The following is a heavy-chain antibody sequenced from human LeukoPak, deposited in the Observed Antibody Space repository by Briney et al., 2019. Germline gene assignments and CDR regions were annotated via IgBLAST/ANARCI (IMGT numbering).Heavy chain of an antibody. CDR1: GFSFRNYA. CDR3: ARASDPWLQLT. V-gene: IGHV3-7*05. J-gene: IGHJ5*02. CDR2: IRQDGSEK. Sequence: GGSLRLSCAASGFSFRNYAMSWVRQAPGKGLEWVTNIRQDGSEKRYADSVRGRFTVFRDNAQTSLYLQMSSLRAEDTAVYYCARASDPWLQLTWGQGTLVTV. D-gene: IGHD5-24*01.